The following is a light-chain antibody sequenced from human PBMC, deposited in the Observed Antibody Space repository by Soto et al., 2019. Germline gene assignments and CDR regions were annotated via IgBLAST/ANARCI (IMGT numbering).Light chain of an antibody. Sequence: EVVLTQSPGTLSLSAGESATLSCRASQSVSSCYLAWYQQKPGQAPRLLIYGASSRATDIPDRITGSGSGTDFTLTISRLEPEDFAVYYCQHYGSTPWTFGQGSKVDIK. CDR2: GAS. V-gene: IGKV3-20*01. CDR1: QSVSSCY. J-gene: IGKJ1*01. CDR3: QHYGSTPWT.